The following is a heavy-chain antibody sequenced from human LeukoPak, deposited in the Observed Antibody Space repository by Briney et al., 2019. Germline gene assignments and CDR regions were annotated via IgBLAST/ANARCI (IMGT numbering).Heavy chain of an antibody. Sequence: SETLSLTCTVSGASINNYYWNWIRQPAGKGLKWIGRISSSGISNHNPSLESRVAMSVDPSRNQFSLKLSSVTAADTAVYFCARAIVNTWNLDYWGQGTLVTVSS. V-gene: IGHV4-4*07. D-gene: IGHD1-1*01. CDR3: ARAIVNTWNLDY. CDR1: GASINNYY. J-gene: IGHJ4*02. CDR2: ISSSGIS.